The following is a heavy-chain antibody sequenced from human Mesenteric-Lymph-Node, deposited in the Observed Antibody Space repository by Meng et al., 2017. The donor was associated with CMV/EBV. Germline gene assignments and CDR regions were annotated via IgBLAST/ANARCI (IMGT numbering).Heavy chain of an antibody. CDR2: INPNSGGT. Sequence: ASVKVSCKASGYTFTSYGISWVRQAPGQGLEWMGWINPNSGGTNFAQKFQGRVTMTRDTSISTAYMELSRLRSDDTAVYYCAREGGWAHFDYWGRGALVTVSS. J-gene: IGHJ4*02. CDR3: AREGGWAHFDY. CDR1: GYTFTSYG. V-gene: IGHV1-2*02. D-gene: IGHD3-16*01.